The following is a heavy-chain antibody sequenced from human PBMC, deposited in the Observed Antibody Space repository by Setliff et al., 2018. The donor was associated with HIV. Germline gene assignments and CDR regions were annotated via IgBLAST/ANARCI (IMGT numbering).Heavy chain of an antibody. V-gene: IGHV1-18*01. CDR2: ISAYNGNT. CDR3: ARDSEWGSYIFWTFDI. J-gene: IGHJ3*02. CDR1: GYTFTTYG. D-gene: IGHD1-26*01. Sequence: ASVKVSCKASGYTFTTYGISWVRQAPGQGLEWMGWISAYNGNTNYAQKLQGRVTMTTDTSTSTAYMELRSLRSDDTAVYYCARDSEWGSYIFWTFDIWGQGTMVTVSS.